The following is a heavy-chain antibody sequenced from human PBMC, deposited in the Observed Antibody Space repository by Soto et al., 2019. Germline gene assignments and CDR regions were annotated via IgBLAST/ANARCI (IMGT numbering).Heavy chain of an antibody. D-gene: IGHD6-6*01. CDR2: ISSSSSYI. J-gene: IGHJ6*02. V-gene: IGHV3-21*01. CDR1: GFTFSSYS. Sequence: GGSLRLSCAASGFTFSSYSMNWVRQAPGKGLEWVSSISSSSSYIYYADSVKGRFTISRDNAKNSLYLQMNSLRAEDTAVYYCARDRGASSSAYYYGMDVWGQGTTVTVSS. CDR3: ARDRGASSSAYYYGMDV.